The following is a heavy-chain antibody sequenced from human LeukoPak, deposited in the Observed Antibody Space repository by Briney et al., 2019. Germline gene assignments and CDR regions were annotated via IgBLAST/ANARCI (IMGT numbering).Heavy chain of an antibody. CDR3: ARERVTTTAFYI. CDR2: ITSSSTY. V-gene: IGHV3-21*01. D-gene: IGHD5-12*01. J-gene: IGHJ3*02. Sequence: KPGGSLRLSCAASGFTLSTYNTHWVRQAPGKGLEWVSYITSSSTYYADSVKGRFTIPRDDAKSSLYLQMTSLRAEDTAVYYCARERVTTTAFYIWDQGTMVTVSS. CDR1: GFTLSTYN.